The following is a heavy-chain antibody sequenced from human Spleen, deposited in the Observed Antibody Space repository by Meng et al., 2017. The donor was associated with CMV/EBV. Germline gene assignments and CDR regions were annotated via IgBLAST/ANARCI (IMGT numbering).Heavy chain of an antibody. D-gene: IGHD3-16*01. CDR3: ARDWAAIDAFDI. CDR1: GFTFSIYA. CDR2: ISYDGSNK. Sequence: GGSLRLSCAASGFTFSIYAMHWVRQAPGKGLEWVAVISYDGSNKYYADSVKGRFTISRDDSKITLDLHMNSLRPEDTAVYYCARDWAAIDAFDIWGHGTMVTVSS. J-gene: IGHJ3*02. V-gene: IGHV3-30*14.